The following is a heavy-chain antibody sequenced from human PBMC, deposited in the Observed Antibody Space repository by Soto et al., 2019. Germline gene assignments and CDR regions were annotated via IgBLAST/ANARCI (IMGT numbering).Heavy chain of an antibody. V-gene: IGHV4-59*01. CDR2: IYFNGNT. D-gene: IGHD3-16*01. CDR1: AASFSKYY. Sequence: SSETLSLTCTVSAASFSKYYWTWIRQPPGKGLEWIGYIYFNGNTKYNPSLEGRLTISIDTSKKEFSLKLTSVTAADAAVYYCASVTFGGIVLAHWGQGPLVPVYS. J-gene: IGHJ4*02. CDR3: ASVTFGGIVLAH.